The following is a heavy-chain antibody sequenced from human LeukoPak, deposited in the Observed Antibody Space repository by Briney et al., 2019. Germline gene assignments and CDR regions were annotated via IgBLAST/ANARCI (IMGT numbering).Heavy chain of an antibody. Sequence: PGGSLRLSCAASGFTFSSYWMHWVRQAPGEGLVWVSRINTDGSSTSYADSVKGRFTISRDNAKNTLYLQMNSLRAEDTAVYYCASHDYGGNTDFDYWGQGTLVTVSS. D-gene: IGHD4-23*01. V-gene: IGHV3-74*01. CDR1: GFTFSSYW. CDR3: ASHDYGGNTDFDY. J-gene: IGHJ4*02. CDR2: INTDGSST.